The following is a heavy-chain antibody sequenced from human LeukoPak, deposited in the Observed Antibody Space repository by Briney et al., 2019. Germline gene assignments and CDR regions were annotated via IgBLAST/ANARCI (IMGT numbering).Heavy chain of an antibody. CDR1: RLTFSKYW. V-gene: IGHV3-7*03. CDR3: VSRGCTADACLLSSFCCFDR. CDR2: INQDGCES. D-gene: IGHD2-21*02. Sequence: GGSLRLSCVDSRLTFSKYWLSWVRQAPAKGVEWVANINQDGCESNYLDSVRGRFTISRDHAKTSLSLQMNSLKGAATAVYPCVSRGCTADACLLSSFCCFDRWGQGSLVTVSS. J-gene: IGHJ5*02.